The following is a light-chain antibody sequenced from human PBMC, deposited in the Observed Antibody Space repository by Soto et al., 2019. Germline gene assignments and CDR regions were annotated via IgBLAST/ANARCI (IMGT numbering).Light chain of an antibody. V-gene: IGKV3-20*01. J-gene: IGKJ5*01. CDR2: GAS. CDR3: QQYDGSPIS. CDR1: QSVSSSY. Sequence: VLTQSPRALSLSPGERATLSCRISQSVSSSYLAWYQQRPGQAPRLLIYGASSRATGIPDRFSGSGSGTDFTLTISRLEPEDFAVYICQQYDGSPISFGQGTRLEI.